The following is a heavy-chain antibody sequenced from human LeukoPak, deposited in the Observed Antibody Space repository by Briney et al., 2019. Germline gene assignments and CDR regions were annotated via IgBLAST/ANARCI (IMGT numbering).Heavy chain of an antibody. CDR1: GFTFSTFC. CDR2: INHSGST. D-gene: IGHD1-26*01. Sequence: GSLKLSCVASGFTFSTFCMSWVRQPPGKGLEWIGEINHSGSTNYNPSLKSRVTISVDTSKNQFSLKLSSVTAADTAVYYCASGSYAHFDYWGQGTLVTVSS. V-gene: IGHV4-34*01. J-gene: IGHJ4*02. CDR3: ASGSYAHFDY.